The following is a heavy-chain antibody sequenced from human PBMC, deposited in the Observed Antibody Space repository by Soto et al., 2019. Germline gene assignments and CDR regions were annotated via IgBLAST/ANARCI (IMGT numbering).Heavy chain of an antibody. J-gene: IGHJ4*02. CDR1: GGTFSSYV. Sequence: QLVQCGAEVKKPGSSVRISCKASGGTFSSYVINWLRQAPGQGLEWMGGVIPILGQAYYAPNLQGRVTITADGSTRTAYMELNRLTSADTAVYFCARVGGVGAPPGTDFWGQGTLVTVSS. V-gene: IGHV1-69*01. D-gene: IGHD1-26*01. CDR2: VIPILGQA. CDR3: ARVGGVGAPPGTDF.